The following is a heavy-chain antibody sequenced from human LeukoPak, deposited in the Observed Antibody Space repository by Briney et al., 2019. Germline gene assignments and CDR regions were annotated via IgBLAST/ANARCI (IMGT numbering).Heavy chain of an antibody. J-gene: IGHJ5*02. Sequence: GGSLRLSCAASGFTFSNYVMNWVRQAPGKGLEWVSAISGSGDYSNSADSVKGRFTISRDNSENTLYLQMNSLRAEDTGVYYCAKDFSAGGNYGYGRFDPWGQGTLVTVSS. CDR3: AKDFSAGGNYGYGRFDP. CDR2: ISGSGDYS. CDR1: GFTFSNYV. D-gene: IGHD4-17*01. V-gene: IGHV3-23*01.